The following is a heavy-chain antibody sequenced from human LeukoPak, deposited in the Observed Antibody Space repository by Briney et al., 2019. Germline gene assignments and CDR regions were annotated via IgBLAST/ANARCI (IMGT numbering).Heavy chain of an antibody. CDR3: ASGGNDFWTGSDY. D-gene: IGHD3/OR15-3a*01. CDR2: INPNSGGT. J-gene: IGHJ4*02. Sequence: ASVKVSCKASGYTFTGYYMHWVRQAPGQGLEWMGWINPNSGGTSCAQKFQGRVTMTRDTSSSTAYMELSRLRSDDTAMYYCASGGNDFWTGSDYWGQGTLVTVSS. V-gene: IGHV1-2*02. CDR1: GYTFTGYY.